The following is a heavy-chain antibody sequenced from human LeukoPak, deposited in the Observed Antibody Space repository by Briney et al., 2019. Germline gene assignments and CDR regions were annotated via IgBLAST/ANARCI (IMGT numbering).Heavy chain of an antibody. CDR3: ARGAVVTPGHYFDY. CDR2: IIPIFGTA. CDR1: GGTFSSYA. D-gene: IGHD4-23*01. J-gene: IGHJ4*02. Sequence: SVKVSCKASGGTFSSYAISWVRQAPGQGLEWMGGIIPIFGTANYAQKFQGRVTITADESTSTAYMELSNLRSEDTAVYYCARGAVVTPGHYFDYWGQGTLVTVSS. V-gene: IGHV1-69*13.